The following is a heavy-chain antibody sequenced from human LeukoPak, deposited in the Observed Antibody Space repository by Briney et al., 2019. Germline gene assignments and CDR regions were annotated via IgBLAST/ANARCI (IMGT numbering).Heavy chain of an antibody. CDR1: GYSFTRYA. D-gene: IGHD2-2*01. J-gene: IGHJ4*02. CDR3: ARDPSSTSGRNPYFDY. Sequence: ASVKVSCKASGYSFTRYAIMWVRQAPGQGLEWMGWISTYNGDTNYAQQLQGRVTMTTDTSTSTAYMELRSLTSDDTTVYYLARDPSSTSGRNPYFDYWGQGTLVTVSS. V-gene: IGHV1-18*01. CDR2: ISTYNGDT.